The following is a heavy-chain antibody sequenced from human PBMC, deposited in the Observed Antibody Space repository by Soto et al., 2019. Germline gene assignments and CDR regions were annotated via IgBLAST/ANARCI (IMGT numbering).Heavy chain of an antibody. Sequence: PGGSLRLSCAASGFTFSSYGMHWVRQAPGKGLEWVAVIWYDGSNKYYADSVKGRFTISRDNSKNTLYLQMNSLRAEDTAVYYCAREGYSSGWYLRDAFDIWGQGTMVTVSS. CDR2: IWYDGSNK. D-gene: IGHD6-19*01. CDR3: AREGYSSGWYLRDAFDI. V-gene: IGHV3-33*01. J-gene: IGHJ3*02. CDR1: GFTFSSYG.